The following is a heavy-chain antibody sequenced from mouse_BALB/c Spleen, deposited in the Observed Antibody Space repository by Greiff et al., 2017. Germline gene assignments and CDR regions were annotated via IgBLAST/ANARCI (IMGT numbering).Heavy chain of an antibody. CDR2: IYPGDGDT. V-gene: IGHV1-80*01. Sequence: QVQLKQSGAELVRPGSSVKISCKASGYAFSSYWMNWVKQRPGQGLEWIGQIYPGDGDTNYNGKFKGKATLTADKSSSTAYMQLSSLTSEDSAVYFCARNSPFDYWGQGTTLTVSS. CDR1: GYAFSSYW. CDR3: ARNSPFDY. J-gene: IGHJ2*01.